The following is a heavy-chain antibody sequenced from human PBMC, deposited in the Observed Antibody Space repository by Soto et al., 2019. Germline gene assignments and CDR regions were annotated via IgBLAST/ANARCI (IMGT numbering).Heavy chain of an antibody. V-gene: IGHV3-30*18. Sequence: GGSLRLSCAASGFTFSSYGMHWVRQAPGKGLEWVAVISYDGSNKYYADSVKGRFTISRDNSKNTLYLQMNSLRAEDTAVYYCAKVGLAAAGTDWWFDPWGQGTLVTVSS. CDR3: AKVGLAAAGTDWWFDP. J-gene: IGHJ5*02. CDR2: ISYDGSNK. D-gene: IGHD6-13*01. CDR1: GFTFSSYG.